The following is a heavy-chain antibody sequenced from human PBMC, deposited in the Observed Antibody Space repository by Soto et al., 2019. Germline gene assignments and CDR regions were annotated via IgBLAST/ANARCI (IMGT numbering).Heavy chain of an antibody. CDR2: IFSNDDK. V-gene: IGHV2-26*01. CDR1: GFSLSNARMS. CDR3: ARVDGGNSFDY. J-gene: IGHJ4*02. D-gene: IGHD2-15*01. Sequence: QVTLKESGPVLVKPTETLTLTCTVSGFSLSNARMSVGWIRQPPGKALEWLAHIFSNDDKSYSPSLKSRLTISKDTSKSQVVLTMPDVDPMDTATYYCARVDGGNSFDYRGQGALVTVSS.